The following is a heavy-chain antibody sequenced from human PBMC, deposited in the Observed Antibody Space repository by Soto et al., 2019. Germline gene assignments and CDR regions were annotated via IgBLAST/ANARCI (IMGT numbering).Heavy chain of an antibody. V-gene: IGHV3-11*06. D-gene: IGHD6-19*01. CDR3: ARHTSGWHYYDY. CDR2: ISGSSRYT. CDR1: GFNFSDHY. Sequence: GGSLRLSCAASGFNFSDHYMNWIRQAPGKGLEWVSYISGSSRYTNFADSVKGRFTISRDNAKSSLYLQMNSLRVEDTAVYYCARHTSGWHYYDYWGQGTPVTVPQ. J-gene: IGHJ4*02.